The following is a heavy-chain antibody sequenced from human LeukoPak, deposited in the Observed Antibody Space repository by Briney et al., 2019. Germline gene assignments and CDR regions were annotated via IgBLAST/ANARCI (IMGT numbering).Heavy chain of an antibody. Sequence: PGGSLRLSCAASGFTFSSYGMTWVRQAPGKGLEWVSAISGSGGNTYYADSVKGRFTISRDNSKNTLYLQMNSLRAEDTAIYYCAKLISWATSLDYWGQGTLVTVSS. D-gene: IGHD3-10*01. CDR3: AKLISWATSLDY. CDR2: ISGSGGNT. V-gene: IGHV3-23*01. J-gene: IGHJ4*02. CDR1: GFTFSSYG.